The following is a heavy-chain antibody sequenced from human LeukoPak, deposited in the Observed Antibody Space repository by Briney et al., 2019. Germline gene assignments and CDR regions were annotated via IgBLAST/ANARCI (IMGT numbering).Heavy chain of an antibody. Sequence: SETLSLTCAVYGGSFSGYYWSWIRQPPGKGLEWIGEINHSGSTNYNPSLKSRVTISADTSKNQFSLKLSSVTAADTAVYYCATHPYDILTGYPRIRGQGTLVTVSS. D-gene: IGHD3-9*01. CDR2: INHSGST. V-gene: IGHV4-34*01. CDR3: ATHPYDILTGYPRI. J-gene: IGHJ4*02. CDR1: GGSFSGYY.